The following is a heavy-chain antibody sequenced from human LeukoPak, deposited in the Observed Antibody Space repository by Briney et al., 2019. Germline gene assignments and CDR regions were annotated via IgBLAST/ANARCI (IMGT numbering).Heavy chain of an antibody. Sequence: GRSLRLSCAASGFTFSSSGMHWVRQAPGKGLEWVAFIWYDGSNKYYVDSVKGRFTISRDNSKNTLYLQMNSLRAEDTAVYYCARTNTMVRGVIIEPLDYWGQGTLVTVSS. CDR3: ARTNTMVRGVIIEPLDY. D-gene: IGHD3-10*01. V-gene: IGHV3-33*01. J-gene: IGHJ4*02. CDR1: GFTFSSSG. CDR2: IWYDGSNK.